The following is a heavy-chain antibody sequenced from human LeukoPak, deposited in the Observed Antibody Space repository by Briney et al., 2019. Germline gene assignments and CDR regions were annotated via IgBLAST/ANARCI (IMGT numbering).Heavy chain of an antibody. D-gene: IGHD5-18*01. V-gene: IGHV4-34*01. CDR2: INHSGST. J-gene: IGHJ4*02. Sequence: PSETLSLTCAVYGGSFSGYYWSWIRQPPGKGLEWIGEINHSGSTNYNPSLKSRVTISVDTSKNQFSLKLSSVTAADTAVYYCARGYDVDTAMAYYFDYWGQGTLVTVSS. CDR3: ARGYDVDTAMAYYFDY. CDR1: GGSFSGYY.